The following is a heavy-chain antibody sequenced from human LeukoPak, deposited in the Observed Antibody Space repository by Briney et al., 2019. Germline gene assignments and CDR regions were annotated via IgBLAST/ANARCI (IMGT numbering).Heavy chain of an antibody. D-gene: IGHD5-18*01. CDR1: GGSMSSDY. V-gene: IGHV4-59*01. Sequence: SETLSLTCSVSGGSMSSDYWTWIRQPPGKGLEWIGYISYSGSTNYNPSLKSRVTISKDASKNQFSLNLSSVAAADTAVYYCTREVNSYGYDYWGQGTLVTVSS. CDR3: TREVNSYGYDY. CDR2: ISYSGST. J-gene: IGHJ4*02.